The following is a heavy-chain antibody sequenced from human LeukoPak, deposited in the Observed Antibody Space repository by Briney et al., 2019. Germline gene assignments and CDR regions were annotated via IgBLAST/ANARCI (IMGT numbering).Heavy chain of an antibody. J-gene: IGHJ3*02. Sequence: PGGSLRLSCAASGFTFSSYAMHWVRQAPGEGLEWVAAISYDASNEYYTDSVRGRFTISRDNSKNTMYLQLNSLRAEDTAVYYCAREGFLDAFDIWGQGTLVTVSS. CDR1: GFTFSSYA. CDR2: ISYDASNE. V-gene: IGHV3-30-3*01. CDR3: AREGFLDAFDI.